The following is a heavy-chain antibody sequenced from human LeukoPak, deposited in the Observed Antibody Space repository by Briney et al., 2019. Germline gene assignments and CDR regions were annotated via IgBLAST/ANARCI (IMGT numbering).Heavy chain of an antibody. J-gene: IGHJ4*02. CDR1: GYTFTSYY. V-gene: IGHV1-46*01. CDR2: INPSGGST. D-gene: IGHD3-10*01. Sequence: GASVKVSCKASGYTFTSYYMHWVRQAPGQGLEWMGIINPSGGSTSYAQKFQGRVTMTRDTSTSTVYMELSSLRSEDTAVYYCARERRWFGDPGYFDYWGQGTLVTVSS. CDR3: ARERRWFGDPGYFDY.